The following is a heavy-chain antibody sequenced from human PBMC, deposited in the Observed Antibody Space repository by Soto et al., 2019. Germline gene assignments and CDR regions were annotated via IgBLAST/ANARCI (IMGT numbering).Heavy chain of an antibody. Sequence: GASVKVSCKASGYTFTSYGISWVRQAPGQGLEWMGWLSIYSGKTNYARKLQGRLTMTTDAPTGTAYMELTSLTSDDTAVYYCARVPKGGYCSGGSCYADFDYWGQGTLVTVSS. CDR1: GYTFTSYG. J-gene: IGHJ4*02. CDR3: ARVPKGGYCSGGSCYADFDY. D-gene: IGHD2-15*01. V-gene: IGHV1-18*01. CDR2: LSIYSGKT.